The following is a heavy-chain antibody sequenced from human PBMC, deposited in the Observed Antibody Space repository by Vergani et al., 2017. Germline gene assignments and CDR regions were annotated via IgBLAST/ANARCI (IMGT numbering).Heavy chain of an antibody. V-gene: IGHV1-24*01. CDR2: FDPEDGET. J-gene: IGHJ6*03. D-gene: IGHD7-27*01. CDR1: GYTLTELS. CDR3: ARDMVRLGIGEYYYYYMDV. Sequence: QVQLVQSGAEVKKPGASVKVSCKVSGYTLTELSMHWVRQAPGKGLEWMGGFDPEDGETIYAQKFQGRVTITADESTSTAYMELSSLRSEDTAVYYCARDMVRLGIGEYYYYYMDVWGKGTTVTVSS.